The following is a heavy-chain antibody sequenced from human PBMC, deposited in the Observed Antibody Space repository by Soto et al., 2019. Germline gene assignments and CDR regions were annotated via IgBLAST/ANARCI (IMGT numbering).Heavy chain of an antibody. CDR3: ASGVLVPRIYYYYEMDV. V-gene: IGHV1-69*06. D-gene: IGHD5-12*01. Sequence: QVQLVQSGAEVKKPGSSVKVSCKASGGTFSSYTIAWVRQAPGQGLEWMGGIIPIFGTTNYAQKFQGRVTITADKSTTTAYMELSSLRFEDPAIYWCASGVLVPRIYYYYEMDVWGQGTTVTVSS. CDR2: IIPIFGTT. J-gene: IGHJ6*02. CDR1: GGTFSSYT.